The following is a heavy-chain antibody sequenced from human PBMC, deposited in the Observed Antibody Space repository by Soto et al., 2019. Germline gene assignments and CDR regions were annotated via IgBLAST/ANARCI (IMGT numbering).Heavy chain of an antibody. D-gene: IGHD3-22*01. CDR3: ARDRSYYDSSGSYSPPY. V-gene: IGHV3-23*01. CDR2: ISGSAATT. J-gene: IGHJ4*02. CDR1: GFTFGSYA. Sequence: EVQLLESAGGLVQPGGSLRLSCAASGFTFGSYAMNWVRQAPGKGLEWVSAISGSAATTHFADSVKGRFTISRDNSKNTLYLQMNSLRAEDTAVYYCARDRSYYDSSGSYSPPYWGQGTLVTVSS.